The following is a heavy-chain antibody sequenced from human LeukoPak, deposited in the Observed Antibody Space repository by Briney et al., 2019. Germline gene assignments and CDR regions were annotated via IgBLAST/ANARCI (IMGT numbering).Heavy chain of an antibody. Sequence: SETLSLTCTVSGGSLSSYYWSWIGQPPGKGREWIGYIYYSGSTNYNPSLKSRVTITVKTSKNQFSLKLSSVTAAHTAVYYCARLIVVIGEATSAFDYWGQGTLVTVSS. CDR2: IYYSGST. J-gene: IGHJ4*02. CDR3: ARLIVVIGEATSAFDY. CDR1: GGSLSSYY. V-gene: IGHV4-59*08. D-gene: IGHD2-2*01.